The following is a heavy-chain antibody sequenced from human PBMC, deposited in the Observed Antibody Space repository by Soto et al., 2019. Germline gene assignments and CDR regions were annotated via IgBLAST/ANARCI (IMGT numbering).Heavy chain of an antibody. J-gene: IGHJ4*02. CDR2: LSSDGFGA. V-gene: IGHV3-74*03. D-gene: IGHD3-16*01. Sequence: GGSLRLSCAASGFSLSPYWLHWVRQVPGRGLEWVARLSSDGFGAAYADSVKGRFFISRDIARNTLSLQMNSLRADDTAVYYCARDLGGPDYWGRGTSVTVSS. CDR1: GFSLSPYW. CDR3: ARDLGGPDY.